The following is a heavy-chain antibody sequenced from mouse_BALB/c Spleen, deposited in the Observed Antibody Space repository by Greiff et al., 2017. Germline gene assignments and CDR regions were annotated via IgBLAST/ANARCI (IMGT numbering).Heavy chain of an antibody. CDR1: GFTFSSYT. J-gene: IGHJ4*01. CDR3: TRDGGLEALYYAMDY. D-gene: IGHD2-4*01. CDR2: ISSGGSYT. V-gene: IGHV5-6-4*01. Sequence: EVKLMESGGGLVKPGGSLKLSCAASGFTFSSYTMSWVRQTPEKRLEWVATISSGGSYTYYPDSVKGRFTISRDNAKNTLYLQMSSLKSEDTAMYYCTRDGGLEALYYAMDYWGQGTSVTVSS.